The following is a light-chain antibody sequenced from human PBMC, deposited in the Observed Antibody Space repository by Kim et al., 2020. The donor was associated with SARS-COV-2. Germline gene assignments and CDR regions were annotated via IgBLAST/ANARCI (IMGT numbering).Light chain of an antibody. CDR1: SSDIGAFNY. CDR3: SSFGGRDNLL. V-gene: IGLV2-8*01. Sequence: QSALTQPPSASGSPGHSINISCTGSSSDIGAFNYVSWYQKYPGRPPKLILYEVVKRPSGVPDRFSGSKSGNTASLTVSWLQAEDEADYYCSSFGGRDNLLFGGGTRLTVL. J-gene: IGLJ3*02. CDR2: EVV.